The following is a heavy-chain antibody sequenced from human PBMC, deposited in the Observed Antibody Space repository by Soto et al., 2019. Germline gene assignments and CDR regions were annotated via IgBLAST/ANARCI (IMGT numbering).Heavy chain of an antibody. J-gene: IGHJ6*02. V-gene: IGHV1-69*04. D-gene: IGHD5-18*01. CDR2: IIPILGIA. CDR1: GGTFSSYT. Sequence: ASVKVSCKASGGTFSSYTISWVRQAPGQGLEWMGRIIPILGIANYAQKFQGRVTITADKSTSTAYMELSSVTAADTAVYYCARDRAAEYTATPNYYGMDVWGQGTTVTVSS. CDR3: ARDRAAEYTATPNYYGMDV.